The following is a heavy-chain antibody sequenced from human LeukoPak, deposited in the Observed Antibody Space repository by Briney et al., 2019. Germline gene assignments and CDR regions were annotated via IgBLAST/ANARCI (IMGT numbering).Heavy chain of an antibody. J-gene: IGHJ4*02. CDR1: GFTFSGYW. CDR3: ARARGYSYNPLFDY. CDR2: IKQDGGEF. V-gene: IGHV3-7*04. Sequence: GGSLRLSCVASGFTFSGYWMSWVRQAPGEGLEWVANIKQDGGEFYYVDAVKGRFTISRDNPKNSLYLQMNRLRVDDTAVYYCARARGYSYNPLFDYWGQGTLVTVSS. D-gene: IGHD5-18*01.